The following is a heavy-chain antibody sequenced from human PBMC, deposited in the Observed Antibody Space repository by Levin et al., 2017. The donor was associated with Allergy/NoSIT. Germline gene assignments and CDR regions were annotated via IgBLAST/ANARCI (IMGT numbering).Heavy chain of an antibody. J-gene: IGHJ4*02. CDR1: GFTFRTFW. D-gene: IGHD3-10*01. CDR3: ARDHDGEDEYFDF. CDR2: IKQDGSDK. V-gene: IGHV3-7*01. Sequence: GGSLRLSCAASGFTFRTFWMAWVRQAPGKGPEWVANIKQDGSDKYYVDSVEGRFTVSRDNAKNSLYLQMNSLSGEDTAVYYCARDHDGEDEYFDFWGQGTLVTVSS.